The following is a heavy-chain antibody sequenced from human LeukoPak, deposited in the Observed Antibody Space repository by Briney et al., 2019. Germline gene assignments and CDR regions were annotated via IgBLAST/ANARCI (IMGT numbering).Heavy chain of an antibody. CDR3: ERGGSGTILFDY. D-gene: IGHD1-26*01. Sequence: SETLSLTCTVSGGSISSYYWSWIRQPAGKGLEWIGRIYSSGSTNYNPSFESRVTMSEDASNNQFSLKLNSVTAADTAVYYCERGGSGTILFDYWGRGTLVTVSS. CDR1: GGSISSYY. J-gene: IGHJ4*02. CDR2: IYSSGST. V-gene: IGHV4-4*07.